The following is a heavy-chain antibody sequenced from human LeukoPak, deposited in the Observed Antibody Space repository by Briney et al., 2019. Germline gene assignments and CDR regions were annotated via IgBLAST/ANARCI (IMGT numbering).Heavy chain of an antibody. CDR2: IWYDGSNK. D-gene: IGHD3-16*01. J-gene: IGHJ3*02. CDR3: ARGLDAFDI. CDR1: GLTFGSYA. V-gene: IGHV3-33*08. Sequence: GGSLRLSCEASGLTFGSYAMNWVRQAPGKGLEWVAVIWYDGSNKYYADSVKGRFTISRDNSKNTLYLQMNSLRAEDTAVYYCARGLDAFDIWGQGTMVTVSS.